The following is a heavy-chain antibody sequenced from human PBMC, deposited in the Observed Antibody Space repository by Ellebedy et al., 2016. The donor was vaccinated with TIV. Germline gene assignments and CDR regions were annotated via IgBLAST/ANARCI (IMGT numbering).Heavy chain of an antibody. CDR3: ARRRCSSTSCYRKYWFDP. V-gene: IGHV1-8*01. CDR1: GYIFTSYD. CDR2: MNPNSGNT. J-gene: IGHJ5*02. D-gene: IGHD2-2*01. Sequence: ASVKVSXKASGYIFTSYDINWVRQATGQGLEWMGWMNPNSGNTGYAQKFQGRVTMTRNTSISTAYMELSSLRSEDTAVYYCARRRCSSTSCYRKYWFDPWGQGTLVTVSS.